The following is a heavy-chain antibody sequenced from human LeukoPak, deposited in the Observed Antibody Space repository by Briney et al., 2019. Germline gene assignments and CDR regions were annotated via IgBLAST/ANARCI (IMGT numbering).Heavy chain of an antibody. CDR2: IKEDGTET. CDR1: GFMFSSNW. J-gene: IGHJ4*02. D-gene: IGHD5-24*01. Sequence: GGSLRLSCATSGFMFSSNWMSWVRLARGKGLEWVANIKEDGTETYYVDSVKGRFTISRDNAKNSLYLQMNSLRVEDTAVYYCAKEGRSLQTYWGQGTLVTVSS. V-gene: IGHV3-7*03. CDR3: AKEGRSLQTY.